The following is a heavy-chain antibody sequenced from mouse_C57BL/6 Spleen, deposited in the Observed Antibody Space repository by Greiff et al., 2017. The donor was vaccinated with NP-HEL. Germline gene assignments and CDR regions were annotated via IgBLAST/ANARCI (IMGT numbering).Heavy chain of an antibody. CDR2: ISDGGSYT. CDR1: GFTFSSYA. CDR3: ARHNGYFDV. V-gene: IGHV5-4*03. Sequence: EVKLVESGGGLVKPGGSLKLSCAASGFTFSSYAMSWVRQTPEKRLEWVATISDGGSYTYYPDNVKGRFTISRDNAKNNLYLQMSHLKSEDTAMYYCARHNGYFDVWGTGTTVTVSS. J-gene: IGHJ1*03.